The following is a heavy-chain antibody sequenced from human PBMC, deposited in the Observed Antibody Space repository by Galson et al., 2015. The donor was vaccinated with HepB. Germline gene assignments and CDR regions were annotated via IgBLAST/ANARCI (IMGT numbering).Heavy chain of an antibody. CDR1: GFTFGDYA. Sequence: SLRLSCAASGFTFGDYAMSWVRQAPGKGLEWVGFIRSKAYGGTTEYAASVKGRFTISRDNSKNTLYLQMNSLRAEDTAVYYCAKDRFRIVGATTYELDYWGQGTLVTVSS. CDR3: AKDRFRIVGATTYELDY. D-gene: IGHD1-26*01. V-gene: IGHV3-49*04. J-gene: IGHJ4*02. CDR2: IRSKAYGGTT.